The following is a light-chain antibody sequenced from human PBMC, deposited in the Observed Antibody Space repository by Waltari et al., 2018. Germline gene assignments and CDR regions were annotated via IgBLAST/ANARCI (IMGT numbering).Light chain of an antibody. CDR3: QHYGNSAYT. J-gene: IGKJ2*01. Sequence: EIVLTQSPGSLSLSPGERAILSCRASQSVSSRVLAWYRHKPGQPPRLLIYGASTRATGVPDRFSGSGSGPDFTLTISRLELEDFAVYYCQHYGNSAYTFGQGTKLEIK. CDR2: GAS. CDR1: QSVSSRV. V-gene: IGKV3-20*01.